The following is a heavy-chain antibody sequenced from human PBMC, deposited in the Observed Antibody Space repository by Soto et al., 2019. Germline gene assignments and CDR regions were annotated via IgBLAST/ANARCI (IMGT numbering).Heavy chain of an antibody. Sequence: SETLSLTCTVSGGSISSSSYYWGWIRQPPGKGLEWIGNVYYGGSTYYNPSLKSRVTISVDTSKSQFSLKLSSVTAADTAVYYCARGMDTTMGYYYYYYMAVWGTGTTVTVSS. D-gene: IGHD5-18*01. CDR1: GGSISSSSYY. CDR2: VYYGGST. V-gene: IGHV4-39*01. J-gene: IGHJ6*03. CDR3: ARGMDTTMGYYYYYYMAV.